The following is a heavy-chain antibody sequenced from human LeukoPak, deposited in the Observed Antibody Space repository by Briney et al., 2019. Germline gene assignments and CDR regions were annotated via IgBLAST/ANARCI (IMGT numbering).Heavy chain of an antibody. CDR1: GFTFSNYA. D-gene: IGHD3-22*01. J-gene: IGHJ4*02. CDR3: ARRGYYDSSGYDY. CDR2: ISGSGTYI. Sequence: GGSLRLSCAASGFTFSNYAMNWVRQAPGKGLEWVSSISGSGTYIYYADSVKGRFTISRDNAKNSLCLQMNSLRAEDTAVYYCARRGYYDSSGYDYWGQGTLVTVSS. V-gene: IGHV3-21*01.